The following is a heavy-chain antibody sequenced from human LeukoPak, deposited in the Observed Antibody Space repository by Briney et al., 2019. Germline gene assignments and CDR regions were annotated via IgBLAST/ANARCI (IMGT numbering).Heavy chain of an antibody. J-gene: IGHJ1*01. Sequence: ASVKVSCKASGYTFTSYGISWVRQAPGQGLEWMGWISAYNGNTNYAQKLQGRVTMTTDTSTSTAYMELRSLRSDDTAVYYCARGDYGDESAEYFQHWGQGTLVNVSS. D-gene: IGHD4-17*01. CDR1: GYTFTSYG. V-gene: IGHV1-18*01. CDR3: ARGDYGDESAEYFQH. CDR2: ISAYNGNT.